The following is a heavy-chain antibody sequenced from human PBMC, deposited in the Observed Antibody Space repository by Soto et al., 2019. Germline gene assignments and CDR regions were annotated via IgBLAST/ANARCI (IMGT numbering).Heavy chain of an antibody. CDR2: IYPGDSDT. CDR3: ARPFRPDVCAFDI. J-gene: IGHJ3*02. D-gene: IGHD2-8*01. CDR1: GYSFTSYW. Sequence: PGESLKMSCKGSGYSFTSYWIGWVGQMPGKGLEGMGIIYPGDSDTRYSPSFQGQVTISADKSISTAYLQWSSQKASDTAMYSCARPFRPDVCAFDIWGQGTMVTASS. V-gene: IGHV5-51*01.